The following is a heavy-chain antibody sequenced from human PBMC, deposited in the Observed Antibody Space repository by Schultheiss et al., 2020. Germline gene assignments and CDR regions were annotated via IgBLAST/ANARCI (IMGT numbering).Heavy chain of an antibody. CDR2: IWHSGNT. Sequence: SETLSLTCSVSGYSISSGYYWGWIRQPPGKGLEFIGTIWHSGNTYYNPSLKSRVSISVDTSKNQFSLQLNSVTPEDTAVYYCARDPRAAAGTFDYWGQGTLVTVSS. V-gene: IGHV4-38-2*02. CDR1: GYSISSGYY. CDR3: ARDPRAAAGTFDY. D-gene: IGHD6-13*01. J-gene: IGHJ4*02.